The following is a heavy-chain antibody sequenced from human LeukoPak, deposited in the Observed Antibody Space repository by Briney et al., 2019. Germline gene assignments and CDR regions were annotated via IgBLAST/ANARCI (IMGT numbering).Heavy chain of an antibody. V-gene: IGHV4-39*07. J-gene: IGHJ4*02. CDR3: AREGHDSGDY. CDR2: IYYSGTT. D-gene: IGHD4-17*01. CDR1: GGSISSYY. Sequence: SETLSLTCTVSGGSISSYYWGWIRQPPGKGLEWIGSIYYSGTTYYNPSLKSRVTMTVDTSKNQFSLKLGSVTAADTAVYYCAREGHDSGDYWGQGTLVTVSS.